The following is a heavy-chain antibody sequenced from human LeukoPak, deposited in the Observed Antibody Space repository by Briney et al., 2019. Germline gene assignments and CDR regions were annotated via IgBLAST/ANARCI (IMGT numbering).Heavy chain of an antibody. CDR1: GFTVSSNY. V-gene: IGHV3-66*02. J-gene: IGHJ3*02. D-gene: IGHD6-25*01. CDR3: ARDRLGTIDAFDI. CDR2: IYSGGST. Sequence: GGSLRLSCAASGFTVSSNYMSWVRQAPGKGLEWVSVIYSGGSTYYADSVKGRFTISRDNSKNTLYLQMNSLRAEDTAVYYCARDRLGTIDAFDIWGQGTLVTVSS.